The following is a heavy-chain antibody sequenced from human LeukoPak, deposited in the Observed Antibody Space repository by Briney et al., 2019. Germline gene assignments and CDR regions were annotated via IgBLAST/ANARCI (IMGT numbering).Heavy chain of an antibody. CDR1: GFAFSSFA. Sequence: GSLRLSCAASGFAFSSFAIGWVRQSPGKGLEWLSTINGGGNTTFYADSVKGRFTISRDNSKNALYLHMDSLRPDDTAIYYCTKELHVAVAVADYYYFYMDVWGRGTAVTVSS. J-gene: IGHJ6*03. D-gene: IGHD6-19*01. CDR3: TKELHVAVAVADYYYFYMDV. CDR2: INGGGNTT. V-gene: IGHV3-23*01.